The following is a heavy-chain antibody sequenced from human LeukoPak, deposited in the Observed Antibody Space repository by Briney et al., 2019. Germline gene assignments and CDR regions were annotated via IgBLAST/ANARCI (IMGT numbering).Heavy chain of an antibody. D-gene: IGHD6-6*01. CDR1: GYTFTSYD. J-gene: IGHJ4*02. V-gene: IGHV1-18*01. Sequence: ASVKVSCKASGYTFTSYDINWVRQAPGQGLEWMGWISAYNGNTNYAQKLQGRVTITTDTSTSTAYMELRSLRSDDTAVYYCAKYSSSSGYFDYWGQGTLVTVSS. CDR2: ISAYNGNT. CDR3: AKYSSSSGYFDY.